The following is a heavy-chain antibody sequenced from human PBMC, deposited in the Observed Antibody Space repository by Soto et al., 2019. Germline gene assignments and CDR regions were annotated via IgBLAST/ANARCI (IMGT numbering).Heavy chain of an antibody. V-gene: IGHV3-74*01. J-gene: IGHJ4*02. CDR1: GFTLSSYW. CDR2: INSDGSST. Sequence: EVQLVESGGGLVQPGGSLRLSCAASGFTLSSYWMHWVRKAPGKGLVWVSRINSDGSSTNYADSVKGRFTISRDNAKNTLYLQRNSLRAEDTAVYYCARAGAGITDYWGQGTLVTVSS. CDR3: ARAGAGITDY. D-gene: IGHD6-19*01.